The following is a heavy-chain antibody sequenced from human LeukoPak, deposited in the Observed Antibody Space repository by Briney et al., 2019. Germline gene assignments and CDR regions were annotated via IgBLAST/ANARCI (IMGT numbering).Heavy chain of an antibody. CDR3: ARDPCSGGSCYIHPFDY. Sequence: ASVKVSCKASGYTFTSYAMHWARQAPGQRLEWMGWINAGNGNTKYSQKFQGRVTITRDTSAGTAYMELSSLRSEDTAVYYCARDPCSGGSCYIHPFDYWGQGTLVTVSS. D-gene: IGHD2-15*01. J-gene: IGHJ4*02. CDR1: GYTFTSYA. V-gene: IGHV1-3*01. CDR2: INAGNGNT.